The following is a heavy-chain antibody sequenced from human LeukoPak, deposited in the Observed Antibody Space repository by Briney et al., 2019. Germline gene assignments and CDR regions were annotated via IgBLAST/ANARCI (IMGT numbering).Heavy chain of an antibody. V-gene: IGHV3-53*01. Sequence: GGSLRLSCAASGFTFSSNGMYWVRQAPGKGLEWVSFFYRGDSTYYAESVRGRFTISRDNSKNTLYLLMNSLIPEDTAVYYCAREVVSSPSYFDSWGQGTLVTVSS. CDR3: AREVVSSPSYFDS. CDR1: GFTFSSNG. J-gene: IGHJ4*02. D-gene: IGHD2-15*01. CDR2: FYRGDST.